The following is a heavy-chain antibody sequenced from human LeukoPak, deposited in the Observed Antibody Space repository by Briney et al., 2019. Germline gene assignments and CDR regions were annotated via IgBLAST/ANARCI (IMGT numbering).Heavy chain of an antibody. J-gene: IGHJ5*02. CDR1: GGSISGFY. D-gene: IGHD2-15*01. V-gene: IGHV4-59*01. Sequence: SETLSLTCTVSGGSISGFYWSWIRQPPGKGLEWIGYIYSSGSTNYSSSFRSRVAMSVDTSENQFSLKLTSVTAADTAVYYCAREGYCDRGTCNNWFDPWGQGTLVTVSS. CDR3: AREGYCDRGTCNNWFDP. CDR2: IYSSGST.